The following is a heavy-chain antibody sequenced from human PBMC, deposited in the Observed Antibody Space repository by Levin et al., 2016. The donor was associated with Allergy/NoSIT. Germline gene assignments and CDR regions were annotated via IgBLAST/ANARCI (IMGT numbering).Heavy chain of an antibody. CDR2: IYYSGST. Sequence: RQAPGKGLEWIGYIYYSGSTNYNPSLKSRVTISVDTSKNQFSLKLSSVTAADTAVYYCARGKRGSSWYGPYYYYGMDVWGQGTTVTVSS. J-gene: IGHJ6*02. V-gene: IGHV4-59*01. CDR3: ARGKRGSSWYGPYYYYGMDV. D-gene: IGHD6-13*01.